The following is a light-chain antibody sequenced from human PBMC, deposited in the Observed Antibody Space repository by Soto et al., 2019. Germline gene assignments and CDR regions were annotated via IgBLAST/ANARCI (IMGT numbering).Light chain of an antibody. CDR1: SSNIGNNY. V-gene: IGLV1-51*02. CDR2: ENN. J-gene: IGLJ3*02. Sequence: QSVLTQPPSVSAAPGQTVTISCSGSSSNIGNNYVSWYQQLPGTAPKLLIYENNKRPSGIPDRFSGSKSGTSATLGITGLQTGDEADYYCGTWDSGLSAGVFGGGTKVTVL. CDR3: GTWDSGLSAGV.